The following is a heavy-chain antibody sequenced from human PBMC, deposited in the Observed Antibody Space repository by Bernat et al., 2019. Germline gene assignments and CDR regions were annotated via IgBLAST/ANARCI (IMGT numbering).Heavy chain of an antibody. Sequence: QVQLVQSGAEVKKPGASVKVSCKASGYTFSTYAITWVRQAPGQGLEWMGWISGYNGNTRYEEKLQGSVTMTTDTSTSTAYMELRSLTSDDTAVYYGVAAATTSNCRTNRWNRGQYYYGVDVWGQGTTVTGSS. CDR2: ISGYNGNT. CDR1: GYTFSTYA. J-gene: IGHJ6*01. D-gene: IGHD2-15*01. V-gene: IGHV1-18*01. CDR3: VAAATTSNCRTNRWNRGQYYYGVDV.